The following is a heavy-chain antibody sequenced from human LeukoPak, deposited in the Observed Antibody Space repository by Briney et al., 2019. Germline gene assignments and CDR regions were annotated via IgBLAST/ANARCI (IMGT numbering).Heavy chain of an antibody. D-gene: IGHD4-17*01. V-gene: IGHV4-59*08. CDR3: ARGLNGQNGDYYYYGMDV. CDR2: IYYSGST. CDR1: GGSISSYY. Sequence: SETLSLTCTASGGSISSYYWSWIRQPPGKGLEWIGDIYYSGSTNYNPSLKSRVTISVDTSKNQFSLKLSSVTAADTAVYYCARGLNGQNGDYYYYGMDVWGQGTTVTVSS. J-gene: IGHJ6*02.